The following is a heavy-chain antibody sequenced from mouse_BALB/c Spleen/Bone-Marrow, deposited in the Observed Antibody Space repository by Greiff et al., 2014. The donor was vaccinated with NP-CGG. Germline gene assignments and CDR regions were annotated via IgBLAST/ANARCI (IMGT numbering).Heavy chain of an antibody. CDR2: IDPANGNT. V-gene: IGHV14-3*02. D-gene: IGHD1-1*01. CDR1: GFNIKDTY. Sequence: EVQLVESGAALVKPGASVKLSCTASGFNIKDTYMHWVKQRPEQGLEWIGRIDPANGNTKYDPKFQGKATITADTSSNTAYLQLSSLTSEDTAVYYCANYYYGSHFDYWGQGITLTVSS. CDR3: ANYYYGSHFDY. J-gene: IGHJ2*01.